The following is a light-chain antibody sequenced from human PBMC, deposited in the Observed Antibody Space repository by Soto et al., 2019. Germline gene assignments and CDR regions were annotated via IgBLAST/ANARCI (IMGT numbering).Light chain of an antibody. J-gene: IGKJ1*01. Sequence: EIVLTQSPGTLSLSPGERATLSCRASQSLSINFLAWYQQKPGQPPRLLIYDSSTRATGFPDRFSGSGSGTDFTLTIIRLEHEDFAVYYCQQYHSSPWTFGQGTKVDI. V-gene: IGKV3-20*01. CDR1: QSLSINF. CDR3: QQYHSSPWT. CDR2: DSS.